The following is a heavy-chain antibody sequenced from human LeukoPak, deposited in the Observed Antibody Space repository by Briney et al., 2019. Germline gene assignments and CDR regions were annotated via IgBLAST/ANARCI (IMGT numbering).Heavy chain of an antibody. CDR2: IYTSGST. CDR3: ARHADYDSSEAD. D-gene: IGHD3-22*01. J-gene: IGHJ4*02. Sequence: SETLSLTCTVSGGSISSYYWSWIRQPAGKGLEWIGRIYTSGSTNYNPSLKSRVTISVDTSKNQFSLKLSFVTAADTAVYYCARHADYDSSEADWGQGTLVTVSS. CDR1: GGSISSYY. V-gene: IGHV4-4*07.